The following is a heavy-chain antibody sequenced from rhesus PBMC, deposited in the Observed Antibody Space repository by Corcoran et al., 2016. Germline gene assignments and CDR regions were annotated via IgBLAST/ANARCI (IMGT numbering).Heavy chain of an antibody. Sequence: QVQLQESGPGLVKPSETLSLTCTVSGDSISSRLCNWAGQPPGQGLEWIGRISGSDGRTEYNPSLKSRVTISTDTSKNQVSLNLNSVTAADTAVYFCAKNRGIGWFGYGLDSWGQGVLVTVSS. D-gene: IGHD6-31*01. CDR1: GDSISSRL. CDR3: AKNRGIGWFGYGLDS. J-gene: IGHJ6*01. V-gene: IGHV4-173*01. CDR2: ISGSDGRT.